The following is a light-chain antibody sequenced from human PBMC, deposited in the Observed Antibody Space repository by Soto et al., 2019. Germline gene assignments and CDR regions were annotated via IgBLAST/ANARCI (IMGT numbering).Light chain of an antibody. CDR2: GAS. V-gene: IGKV3-20*01. Sequence: EIVLTQSPGTLSLSPGERATLSCRASQSVTSDYLAWYQQKPGQAPRLLIYGASGRATGIPDRFSGSGSGTEFTLTISRLEPEDSAVYYCQQYGSSPLTFGRGTKVDIK. J-gene: IGKJ4*01. CDR1: QSVTSDY. CDR3: QQYGSSPLT.